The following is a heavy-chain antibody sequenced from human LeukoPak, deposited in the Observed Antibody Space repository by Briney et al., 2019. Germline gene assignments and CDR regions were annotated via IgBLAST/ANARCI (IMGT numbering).Heavy chain of an antibody. Sequence: SETLSLTCTVYGDSISSGTFYWGWVRQPPGKGLEWIGSIHYSGNTYYNPSLKSPVTISVDTSKNQFSLKLSSVTAADTAVYFCASLRGSSGYYPYYFDYWGQGTLVTVSS. CDR1: GDSISSGTFY. CDR2: IHYSGNT. CDR3: ASLRGSSGYYPYYFDY. V-gene: IGHV4-39*01. D-gene: IGHD3-22*01. J-gene: IGHJ4*02.